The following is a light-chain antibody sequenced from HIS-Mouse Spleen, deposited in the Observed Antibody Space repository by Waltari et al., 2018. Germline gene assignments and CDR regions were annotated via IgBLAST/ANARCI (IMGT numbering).Light chain of an antibody. J-gene: IGLJ3*02. CDR3: AAWDDSLSGPV. CDR1: SSTIGRNY. V-gene: IGLV1-47*01. Sequence: QPVLTQPPSASRTPGQGVTISCSGSSSTIGRNYVYWYQQLPGTAPKLLIYRNNQRPSGVPDRFSGSKSGTSASLAISGLRSEDEADYYCAAWDDSLSGPVFGGGTKLTVL. CDR2: RNN.